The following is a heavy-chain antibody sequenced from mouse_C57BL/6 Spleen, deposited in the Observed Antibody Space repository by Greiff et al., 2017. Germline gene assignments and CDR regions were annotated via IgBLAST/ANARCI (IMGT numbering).Heavy chain of an antibody. D-gene: IGHD3-2*02. CDR3: ALYSSCYGFAY. J-gene: IGHJ3*01. V-gene: IGHV1-64*01. CDR1: GYTFTSYW. CDR2: IHPTSGST. Sequence: VQLQQPGAELVKPGASVKLSCKASGYTFTSYWMHWVKQRPGQGLEWIGMIHPTSGSTNYNEKFKSKATLTVDKSSSTAYMQLSSLTSEDSAVYYCALYSSCYGFAYWGHGTLVTVAA.